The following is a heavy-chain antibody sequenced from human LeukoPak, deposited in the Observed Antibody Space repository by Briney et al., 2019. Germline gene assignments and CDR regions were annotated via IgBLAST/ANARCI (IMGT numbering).Heavy chain of an antibody. CDR1: GFTFSSDA. D-gene: IGHD3-22*01. CDR3: ARSSGYGYYFDY. Sequence: QPGGSLRLSCAASGFTFSSDAMRWVRQAPGKGLEYVSAISSNGGTTHYGNSVKGRFTISRDNSKNTLYLQMGSLRAEDMAVYFCARSSGYGYYFDYWGQGTLVTVSS. V-gene: IGHV3-64*01. CDR2: ISSNGGTT. J-gene: IGHJ4*02.